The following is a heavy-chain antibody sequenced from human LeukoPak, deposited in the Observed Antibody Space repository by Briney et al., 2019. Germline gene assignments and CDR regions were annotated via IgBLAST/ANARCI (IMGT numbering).Heavy chain of an antibody. CDR3: ARDHSSASYTYYYYYMDV. D-gene: IGHD1-26*01. Sequence: SETLSLTYAVYVGSFSVYYWSWIRQPPGKGLEWLGEIKHSRSTNYTPSLKSRVTISVDTSKNQFSLKLTSATAADTAVYYCARDHSSASYTYYYYYMDVWGKGTTVTVSS. V-gene: IGHV4-34*01. CDR2: IKHSRST. J-gene: IGHJ6*03. CDR1: VGSFSVYY.